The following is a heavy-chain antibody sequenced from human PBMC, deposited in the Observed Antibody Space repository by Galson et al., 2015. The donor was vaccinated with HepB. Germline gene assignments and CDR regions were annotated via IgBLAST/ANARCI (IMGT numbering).Heavy chain of an antibody. CDR2: ISSSSSTI. V-gene: IGHV3-48*01. J-gene: IGHJ5*02. Sequence: LRLSCAASGFTFSSYSMNWVRQAPGKGLEWVSYISSSSSTIYYADSVKGRFTISRDNAKNSLYLQMNSLSAEDTAVYYCARKPVQYQLPYAKKRFDPWGQGTLVTVSS. D-gene: IGHD2-2*01. CDR3: ARKPVQYQLPYAKKRFDP. CDR1: GFTFSSYS.